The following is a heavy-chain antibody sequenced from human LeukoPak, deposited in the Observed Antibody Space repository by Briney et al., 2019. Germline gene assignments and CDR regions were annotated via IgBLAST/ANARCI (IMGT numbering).Heavy chain of an antibody. Sequence: GGSLRLSCAASGFTFSSYGMHWVRQAPGKGLEWVAVIWYDGTNKYYADSVKGRFTISRDNSKNTLYLQMNSLRADDAAVYYCARAAYDSSGYLTLWGQGTLVTVSS. CDR3: ARAAYDSSGYLTL. J-gene: IGHJ4*02. CDR1: GFTFSSYG. D-gene: IGHD3-22*01. CDR2: IWYDGTNK. V-gene: IGHV3-33*01.